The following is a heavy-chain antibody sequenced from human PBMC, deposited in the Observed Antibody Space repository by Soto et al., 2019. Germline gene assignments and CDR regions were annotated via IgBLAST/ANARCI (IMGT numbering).Heavy chain of an antibody. Sequence: QVQLQESGPGLVKPSQTLSLTCTVSGDSIGTGGYYWDWIRQHPGKGPEWIGYIHYSGSTYYNPSLQRRLTISLDTSKNQFSLHLSSVTAADTAVYYCATNHDDISGRTPLLFDSWGQGTLVTVSS. CDR1: GDSIGTGGYY. J-gene: IGHJ4*02. CDR2: IHYSGST. V-gene: IGHV4-31*03. CDR3: ATNHDDISGRTPLLFDS. D-gene: IGHD3-22*01.